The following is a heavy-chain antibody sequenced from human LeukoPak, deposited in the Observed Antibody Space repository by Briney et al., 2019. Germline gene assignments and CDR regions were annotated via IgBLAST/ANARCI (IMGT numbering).Heavy chain of an antibody. CDR3: AGASPDGFYDY. CDR1: GFSFSSSA. CDR2: ITNNGRYT. J-gene: IGHJ4*02. V-gene: IGHV3-64*01. D-gene: IGHD3-22*01. Sequence: GGSLRPSCAASGFSFSSSAMHWVRQAPGKGLEYVSAITNNGRYTYYANSVKDRFTISRDNSKNTLYLQMGSLTPEDTAVYYCAGASPDGFYDYWGQGTLVTVSS.